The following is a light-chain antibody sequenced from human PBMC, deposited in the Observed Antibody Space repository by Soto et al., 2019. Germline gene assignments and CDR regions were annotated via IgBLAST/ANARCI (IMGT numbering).Light chain of an antibody. CDR2: GAS. CDR3: QQYGSSLTWT. Sequence: EIVLTQYQGTLSLSPGERATLSCRASHSVSSSYLAWYQQKPGQAPRLLIYGASSRATGIPDRFSGSGSGTDFTLTISILEPEDFAVYYCQQYGSSLTWTFGQGTKVDIK. V-gene: IGKV3-20*01. J-gene: IGKJ1*01. CDR1: HSVSSSY.